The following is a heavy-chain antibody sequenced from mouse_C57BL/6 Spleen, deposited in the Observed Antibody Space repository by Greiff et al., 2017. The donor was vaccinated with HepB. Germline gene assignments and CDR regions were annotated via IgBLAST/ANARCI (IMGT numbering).Heavy chain of an antibody. CDR3: ARTGDGYYEVGAY. J-gene: IGHJ3*01. Sequence: QVQLKQSGAELAKPGASVKLSCKASGYTFTSYWMHWVKQRPGQGLEWIGYINPSSGYTKYNQKFKDKATLTADKSSSTAYMQLSSLTYEDSAVYYCARTGDGYYEVGAYWGQGTLVTVSA. CDR2: INPSSGYT. V-gene: IGHV1-7*01. D-gene: IGHD2-3*01. CDR1: GYTFTSYW.